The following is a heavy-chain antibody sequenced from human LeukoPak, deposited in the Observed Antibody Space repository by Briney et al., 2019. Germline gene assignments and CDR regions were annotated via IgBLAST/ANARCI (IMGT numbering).Heavy chain of an antibody. D-gene: IGHD6-19*01. J-gene: IGHJ4*02. CDR2: IKSKTDGGTT. V-gene: IGHV3-15*01. CDR1: GFAFSIFG. CDR3: TTGLAQWPDEYYFDY. Sequence: PGRSLRLSCAASGFAFSIFGLHWLCQAPGKGLEWVGRIKSKTDGGTTDYAAPVKGRFTISRDDSKNTLYLQMNSLKTEDTAVYYCTTGLAQWPDEYYFDYWGQGTLVTVSS.